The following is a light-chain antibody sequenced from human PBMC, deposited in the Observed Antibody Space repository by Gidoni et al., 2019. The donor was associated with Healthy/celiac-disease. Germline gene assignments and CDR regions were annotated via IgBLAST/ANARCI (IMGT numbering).Light chain of an antibody. Sequence: SSELTQDPAVSVALGQTVRITCQGASLRSSYASGYQQKPGHAPVLVIYVNNNRPSGIPDRFSGSSSGNTASLTITGAQAEDDADYYCNSRDSSGNHLVFGGGTKLTVL. CDR1: SLRSSY. J-gene: IGLJ2*01. V-gene: IGLV3-19*01. CDR3: NSRDSSGNHLV. CDR2: VNN.